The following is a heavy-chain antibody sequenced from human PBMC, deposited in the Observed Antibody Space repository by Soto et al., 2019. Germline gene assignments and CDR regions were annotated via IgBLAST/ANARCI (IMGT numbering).Heavy chain of an antibody. D-gene: IGHD6-13*01. CDR1: GSTFSSYG. CDR2: ISYDGSNK. J-gene: IGHJ3*02. CDR3: AKDMAPGYSSSWRNAFDI. V-gene: IGHV3-30*18. Sequence: PGGSLRLSCAASGSTFSSYGMHWVRQAPGKGLEWVAVISYDGSNKYYADSVKGRFTISRDNAKNSLYLQMNSLRAEDTALYYCAKDMAPGYSSSWRNAFDIWGQGTMVTVSS.